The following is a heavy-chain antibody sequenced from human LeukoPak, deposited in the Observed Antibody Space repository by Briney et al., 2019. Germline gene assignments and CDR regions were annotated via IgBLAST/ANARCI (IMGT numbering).Heavy chain of an antibody. CDR3: ARAYGYSGYYQLPIDY. V-gene: IGHV3-23*01. D-gene: IGHD3-22*01. Sequence: PGQPLRLSCAASGFTFSTYAMSWVRQAPGKGLEWLSSITGSGDTTDHADSVRGRFVISRDNSKSTLILHVSSLRVEDTALYYCARAYGYSGYYQLPIDYWGQGTLVTVSS. CDR1: GFTFSTYA. CDR2: ITGSGDTT. J-gene: IGHJ4*02.